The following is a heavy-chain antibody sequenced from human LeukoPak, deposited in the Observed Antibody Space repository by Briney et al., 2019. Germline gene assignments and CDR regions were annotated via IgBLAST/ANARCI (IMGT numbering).Heavy chain of an antibody. V-gene: IGHV3-9*01. CDR1: GFTFENYA. CDR3: VREKPVNGFRVFDM. D-gene: IGHD2-8*01. Sequence: PGRSLRLSCAASGFTFENYAMEWVRQAPGKGLEWVSGISWKSERTAYAESVKGRFTISREDAKNSLYLQMNSLSVGDTALYYCVREKPVNGFRVFDMWGQGTMVTVSS. J-gene: IGHJ3*02. CDR2: ISWKSERT.